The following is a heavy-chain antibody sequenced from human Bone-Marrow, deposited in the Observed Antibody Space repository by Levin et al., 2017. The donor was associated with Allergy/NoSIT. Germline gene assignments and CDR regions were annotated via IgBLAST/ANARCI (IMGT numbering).Heavy chain of an antibody. J-gene: IGHJ3*02. CDR2: IYYSGST. V-gene: IGHV4-59*01. CDR3: ARGPSSFRVVVPAAILDGAFDI. Sequence: SETLSLTCTVSGGSISSYYWSWIRQPPGKGLEWIGYIYYSGSTNYNPSLKSRVTISVDTSKNQFSLKLSSVTAADTAVYYCARGPSSFRVVVPAAILDGAFDIWGQGTMVTVSS. D-gene: IGHD2-2*02. CDR1: GGSISSYY.